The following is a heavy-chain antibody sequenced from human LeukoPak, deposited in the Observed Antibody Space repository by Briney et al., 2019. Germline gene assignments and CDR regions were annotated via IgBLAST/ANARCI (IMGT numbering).Heavy chain of an antibody. D-gene: IGHD2-15*01. J-gene: IGHJ6*02. CDR3: ARLPNCSGGSCHYGMDV. V-gene: IGHV4-59*08. CDR1: GGSISSYY. Sequence: SETLSLTCTVSGGSISSYYWNWIRQPPGKGLEWIGYIYYSGSTNYNPSLKSRVTILPDTSKNQFSLKLSSVTAADTAVYYCARLPNCSGGSCHYGMDVWGQGTTVTVSS. CDR2: IYYSGST.